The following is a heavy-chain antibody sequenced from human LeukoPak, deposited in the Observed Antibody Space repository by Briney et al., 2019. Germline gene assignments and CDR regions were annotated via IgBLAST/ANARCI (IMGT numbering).Heavy chain of an antibody. Sequence: SETLSLTCAVYGGSFSGYYWSWIRQPPGKGLEWIREINHSGSTNYNPSFKSRVTKSVDTSKNQFSLKLSSVTAADTAVYYCARGIIWFRENYGMDVWGQGTTVTVSS. D-gene: IGHD3-10*01. V-gene: IGHV4-34*01. J-gene: IGHJ6*02. CDR1: GGSFSGYY. CDR3: ARGIIWFRENYGMDV. CDR2: INHSGST.